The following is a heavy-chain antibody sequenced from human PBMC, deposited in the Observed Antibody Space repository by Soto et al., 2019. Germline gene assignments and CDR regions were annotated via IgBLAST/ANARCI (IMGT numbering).Heavy chain of an antibody. J-gene: IGHJ6*02. CDR1: GGTFSSYA. CDR3: ARDGSMVTRYYYYGMDV. D-gene: IGHD5-18*01. Sequence: QVQLVQSGAEVKKPGSSVKVSCKASGGTFSSYAISWVRQAPGQGLEWMGGIIPIFGTANYAQKFQGRVTITADKSPSTAYMELSSLRSEDTAVYYCARDGSMVTRYYYYGMDVWGQGTTVTVSS. V-gene: IGHV1-69*06. CDR2: IIPIFGTA.